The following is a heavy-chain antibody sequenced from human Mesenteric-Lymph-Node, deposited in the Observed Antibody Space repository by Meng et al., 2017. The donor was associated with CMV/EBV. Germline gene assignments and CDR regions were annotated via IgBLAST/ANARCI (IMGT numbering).Heavy chain of an antibody. D-gene: IGHD3-10*01. Sequence: SETLSLTCSVSGGSISSGSYYWGWIRQPPGTGLEWIGSIYYSGSTYYNPSLKSRVTISLAMSKNQFSLKLASVTAADTAVYYCARGRNYGSGSRYYFDYWGQGTLVTVSS. V-gene: IGHV4-39*07. CDR1: GGSISSGSYY. CDR3: ARGRNYGSGSRYYFDY. CDR2: IYYSGST. J-gene: IGHJ4*02.